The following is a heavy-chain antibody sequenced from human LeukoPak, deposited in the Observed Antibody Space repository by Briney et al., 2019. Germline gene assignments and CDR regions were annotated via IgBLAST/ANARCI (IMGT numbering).Heavy chain of an antibody. Sequence: ASVKVSCKASGYIFTGYYMHWVRQAPGQGLEWMGWINPNSGGTNYAQKFQGRVTMTRDTSISTAYMELSRLRSDDTAVYYCARAPRGELYEYYYYGMDVWGQGTTVTVSS. D-gene: IGHD1-26*01. J-gene: IGHJ6*02. CDR2: INPNSGGT. V-gene: IGHV1-2*02. CDR3: ARAPRGELYEYYYYGMDV. CDR1: GYIFTGYY.